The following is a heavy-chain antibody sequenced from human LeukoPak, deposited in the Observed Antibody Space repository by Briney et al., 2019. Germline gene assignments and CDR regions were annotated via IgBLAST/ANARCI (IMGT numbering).Heavy chain of an antibody. V-gene: IGHV1-8*01. CDR2: MNPNSGNT. Sequence: ASVTVSCKASGYTFTSYDINWVRQAPGQGLEGMGWMNPNSGNTDYAQKFQGRVTMTRNTSISTAYMELSSLRSEDTAVYYCARIRRPMVRGVRRYYFDYWGQGTLVTVSS. CDR3: ARIRRPMVRGVRRYYFDY. D-gene: IGHD3-10*01. J-gene: IGHJ4*02. CDR1: GYTFTSYD.